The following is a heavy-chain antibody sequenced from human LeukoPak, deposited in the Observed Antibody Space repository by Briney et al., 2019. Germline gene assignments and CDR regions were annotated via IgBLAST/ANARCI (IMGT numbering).Heavy chain of an antibody. V-gene: IGHV1-69*13. CDR1: GGTFSNYA. D-gene: IGHD2-15*01. CDR2: IIPIFGTA. CDR3: ARHCSGGNCYGVADI. J-gene: IGHJ3*02. Sequence: SSVKVSCKASGGTFSNYAINWVRQAPGQGLEWMGGIIPIFGTANYAQKFQGRDTITADESTSTAYMELSSLRSEDTAVYYCARHCSGGNCYGVADIWGQGTVVTVSS.